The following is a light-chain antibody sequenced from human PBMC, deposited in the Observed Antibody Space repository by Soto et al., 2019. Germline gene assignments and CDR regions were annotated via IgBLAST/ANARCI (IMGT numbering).Light chain of an antibody. CDR3: MQGTHWPIT. CDR2: KVS. Sequence: VVMTQSPLSLPVTLGQPASTSCRANQSLVHSDGIAYFSWFQQRPGRSPRRLIYKVSNRDSGVPARFSGSGSGTDFALKISRVEAEDVGVYYCMQGTHWPITFGQGTLLEIK. J-gene: IGKJ5*01. CDR1: QSLVHSDGIAY. V-gene: IGKV2-30*02.